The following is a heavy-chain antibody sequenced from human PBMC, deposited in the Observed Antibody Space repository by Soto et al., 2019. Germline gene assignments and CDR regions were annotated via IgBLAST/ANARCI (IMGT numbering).Heavy chain of an antibody. J-gene: IGHJ4*02. D-gene: IGHD2-2*01. CDR3: ARVSSTSCQGVCFYFDY. Sequence: SETLSLTCTVSGGSISSGGYYWSWIRQHPGKGLEWIGYIYYSGSTYYNPSLKSRVTISVDTSKNPFSLKLSSVTAADTAVYYCARVSSTSCQGVCFYFDYWGQGTLVTVSS. V-gene: IGHV4-31*03. CDR2: IYYSGST. CDR1: GGSISSGGYY.